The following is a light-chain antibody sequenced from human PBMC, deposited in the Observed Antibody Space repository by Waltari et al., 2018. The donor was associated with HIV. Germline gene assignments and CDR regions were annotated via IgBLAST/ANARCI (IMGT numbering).Light chain of an antibody. CDR1: TSDVGGYRY. CDR3: KSYAGSNNPYV. J-gene: IGLJ1*01. V-gene: IGLV2-8*01. Sequence: QSALTQPPSASGSPGQSVTISCTGTTSDVGGYRYVSWYQHHPGKAPKLIIYDVSKRPSGVPYPFSCSKSCNTASLTVSGLQADDEAEYYCKSYAGSNNPYVFGTGTKVTVL. CDR2: DVS.